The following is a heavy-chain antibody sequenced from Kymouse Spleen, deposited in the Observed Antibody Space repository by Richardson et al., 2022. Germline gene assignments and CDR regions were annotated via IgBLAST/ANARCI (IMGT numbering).Heavy chain of an antibody. J-gene: IGHJ4*02. D-gene: IGHD6-6*01. CDR3: ARKQLVRNYFDY. CDR2: INHSGST. Sequence: QVQLQQWGAGLLKPSETLSLTCAVYGGSFSGYYWSWIRQPPGKGLEWIGEINHSGSTNYNPSLKSRVTISVDTSKNQFSLKLSSVTAADTAVYYCARKQLVRNYFDYWGQGTLVTVSS. CDR1: GGSFSGYY. V-gene: IGHV4-34*01.